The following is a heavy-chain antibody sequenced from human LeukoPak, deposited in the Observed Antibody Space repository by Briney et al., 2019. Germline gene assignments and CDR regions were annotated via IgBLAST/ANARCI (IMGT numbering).Heavy chain of an antibody. V-gene: IGHV3-23*01. CDR3: ARTRAVAALYQLDF. Sequence: GSLRLSCAASGFTIGGYAMSWVRQAPGKGLEWVSAIGDGGSITFYADSVKGRFTISRDNSKNTLYLQMNSLRAEDTALYYCARTRAVAALYQLDFWGQGTLVTVSS. CDR1: GFTIGGYA. D-gene: IGHD6-19*01. J-gene: IGHJ4*02. CDR2: IGDGGSIT.